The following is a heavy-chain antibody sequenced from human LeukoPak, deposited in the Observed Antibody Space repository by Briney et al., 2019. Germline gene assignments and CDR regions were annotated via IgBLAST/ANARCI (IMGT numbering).Heavy chain of an antibody. J-gene: IGHJ5*02. D-gene: IGHD1-26*01. V-gene: IGHV1-2*02. CDR3: ARDLSGSYLGFDP. CDR2: INANSGGT. CDR1: GYTFTGYY. Sequence: GASVKVSCKASGYTFTGYYMQWVRQAPGQGLEWMGWINANSGGTNYAQKFQGRVTMTRDTSISTAYMEVSRLTSDDTAVYYCARDLSGSYLGFDPWGQGTLVTVSS.